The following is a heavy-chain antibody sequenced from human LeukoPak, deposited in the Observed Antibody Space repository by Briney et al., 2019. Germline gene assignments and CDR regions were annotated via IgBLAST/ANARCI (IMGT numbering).Heavy chain of an antibody. CDR2: ISYDGSNK. CDR1: GFTFSSYG. CDR3: AKRVYDSSGYYYGSYYYYGMDV. V-gene: IGHV3-30*18. Sequence: PGGSLRLSCAASGFTFSSYGMHWVRQAPGKGLEWVAVISYDGSNKYYADSVKGRFTISRDNSKNTLYLQMNSLRAEDTAVYYCAKRVYDSSGYYYGSYYYYGMDVWGQGTTVTVSS. J-gene: IGHJ6*02. D-gene: IGHD3-22*01.